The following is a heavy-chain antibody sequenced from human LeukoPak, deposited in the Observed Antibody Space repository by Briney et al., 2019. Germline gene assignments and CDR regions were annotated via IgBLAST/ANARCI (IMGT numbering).Heavy chain of an antibody. V-gene: IGHV1-18*01. CDR3: ARWGSGYPSDI. D-gene: IGHD3-22*01. Sequence: ASVKVSRKASGYTFTSYGISWVRQAPGQGLEWMGWISAYNGNTNYEQKLQARVTMTTDTSTSTAYMELRSLRSDDTAVYYCARWGSGYPSDIWGQGTMVTVSS. CDR2: ISAYNGNT. CDR1: GYTFTSYG. J-gene: IGHJ3*02.